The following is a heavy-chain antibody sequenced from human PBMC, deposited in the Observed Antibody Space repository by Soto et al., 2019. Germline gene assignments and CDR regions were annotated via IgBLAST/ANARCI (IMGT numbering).Heavy chain of an antibody. Sequence: QVQLQESGPGLVKPSETLSLTCTVSGGSVSSGSYYWSWIRQPPGKGLEWIGYIYYSGSTNYNPSLKSRVTISVDTSKNQFSLKLSSVTAADTAVYYCVRDSCSGGSCPNYYYYGMDVWGQGTTVTVSS. CDR2: IYYSGST. CDR3: VRDSCSGGSCPNYYYYGMDV. CDR1: GGSVSSGSYY. V-gene: IGHV4-61*01. J-gene: IGHJ6*02. D-gene: IGHD2-15*01.